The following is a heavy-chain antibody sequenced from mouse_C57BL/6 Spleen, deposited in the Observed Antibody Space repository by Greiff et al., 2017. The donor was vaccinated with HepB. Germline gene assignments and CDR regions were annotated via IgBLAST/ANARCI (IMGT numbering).Heavy chain of an antibody. CDR3: ARGGYYGSSPYAMDY. D-gene: IGHD1-1*01. CDR2: IYPSDSET. V-gene: IGHV1-61*01. Sequence: QVQLQQPGAELVRPGSSVKLSCKASGYTFTSYWMDWVKQRPGQGLEWIGNIYPSDSETHYNQKFKDKATLTVDKSSSTAYMQLSSLTSEDSAVYYCARGGYYGSSPYAMDYWGQGTSVTVSS. J-gene: IGHJ4*01. CDR1: GYTFTSYW.